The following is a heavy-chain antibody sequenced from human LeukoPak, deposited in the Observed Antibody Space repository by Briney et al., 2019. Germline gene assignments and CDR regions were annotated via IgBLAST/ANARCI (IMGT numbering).Heavy chain of an antibody. V-gene: IGHV4-39*01. CDR1: GGSISSRSYY. J-gene: IGHJ6*03. CDR2: IYYSGST. CDR3: ARPSRAAIDYYYMDV. D-gene: IGHD5-18*01. Sequence: SETLSLTCTVSGGSISSRSYYWVWIRQPPGKGLEWIGSIYYSGSTYYNPSLKSRVTISVDTSKNQFSLKLSSVTAADTAVYYCARPSRAAIDYYYMDVWGKGTTVTVSS.